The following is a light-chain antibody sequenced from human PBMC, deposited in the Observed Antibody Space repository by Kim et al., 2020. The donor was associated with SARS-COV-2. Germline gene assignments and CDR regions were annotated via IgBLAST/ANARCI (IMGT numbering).Light chain of an antibody. CDR2: EDS. Sequence: QSALTQPASMTGSPGQSITISCTGTSSDIGNYNLVSWYQQHPGKAPKLIIFEDSKRPSGVSNRFSGSKSGNTASLTISGLQAEDEADYSCCSYAGSGTLIFGGGTQLTVL. J-gene: IGLJ2*01. V-gene: IGLV2-23*01. CDR3: CSYAGSGTLI. CDR1: SSDIGNYNL.